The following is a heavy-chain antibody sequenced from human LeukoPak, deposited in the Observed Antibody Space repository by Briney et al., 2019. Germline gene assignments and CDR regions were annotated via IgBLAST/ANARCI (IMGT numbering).Heavy chain of an antibody. V-gene: IGHV4-59*08. Sequence: SETLSLTCTVSGGSISSYYWSWIRQPPGKGLEWIGYIYYSGSTNYNPSLKSRVTISVDTSKNQFSLKVGSVTAADTAVYYCARRPSGRIFDSWGQGTLVTVSS. CDR1: GGSISSYY. CDR3: ARRPSGRIFDS. J-gene: IGHJ4*02. D-gene: IGHD6-25*01. CDR2: IYYSGST.